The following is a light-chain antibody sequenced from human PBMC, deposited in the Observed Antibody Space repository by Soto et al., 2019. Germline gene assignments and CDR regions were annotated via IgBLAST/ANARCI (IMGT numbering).Light chain of an antibody. V-gene: IGKV3D-20*02. J-gene: IGKJ5*01. CDR3: QQRSNWPPFT. Sequence: EIVLTQSPGTLSLSLGERATLSCRASQSVSNNFLAWYQQKPGQAPRLLMYGASNRATGIPDRFSGSGSGTDFTLTISSLEPEDFAVYYCQQRSNWPPFTFGQGTRLEIK. CDR1: QSVSNNF. CDR2: GAS.